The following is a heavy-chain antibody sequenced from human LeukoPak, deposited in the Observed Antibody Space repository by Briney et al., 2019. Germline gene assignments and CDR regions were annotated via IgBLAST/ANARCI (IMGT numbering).Heavy chain of an antibody. D-gene: IGHD4-17*01. CDR3: ATKATTVTVDYYYYGMDV. J-gene: IGHJ6*02. CDR2: INPNSGGT. Sequence: GASVKVSCKASGYTFTGYYMHWVRQAPGQGLEWMGWINPNSGGTNYAQKFQGRVTMTEDTSTDTAYMELSSLRSEDTAVYYCATKATTVTVDYYYYGMDVWGQGTTVTVSS. CDR1: GYTFTGYY. V-gene: IGHV1-2*02.